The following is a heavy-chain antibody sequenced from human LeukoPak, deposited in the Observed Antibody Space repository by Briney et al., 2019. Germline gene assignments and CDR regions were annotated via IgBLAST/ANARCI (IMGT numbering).Heavy chain of an antibody. J-gene: IGHJ3*02. V-gene: IGHV1-8*03. CDR1: GYTFSGFF. CDR2: MNPNSGNT. CDR3: ARDDGGAFDI. D-gene: IGHD3-10*01. Sequence: ASVKVSCKASGYTFSGFFIHWVRQAPGQGLEWMGWMNPNSGNTGYAQKFQGRVTITRNTSISTAYMELSSLRSEDTAVYYCARDDGGAFDIWGQGTMVTVSS.